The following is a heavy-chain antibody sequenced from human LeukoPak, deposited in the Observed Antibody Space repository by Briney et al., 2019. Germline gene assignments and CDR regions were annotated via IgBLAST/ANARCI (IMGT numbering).Heavy chain of an antibody. D-gene: IGHD6-13*01. CDR3: ARRVGSSSWFWFDP. J-gene: IGHJ5*02. CDR2: IYYSGST. V-gene: IGHV4-59*08. Sequence: SETLSLTCTVSGGSISSYYWSWIRQPPGKGLEWTGYIYYSGSTNYNPSLKSRVTISVDTSKNQFSLKLSSVTAADTAVYYCARRVGSSSWFWFDPWGQGTLVTVSS. CDR1: GGSISSYY.